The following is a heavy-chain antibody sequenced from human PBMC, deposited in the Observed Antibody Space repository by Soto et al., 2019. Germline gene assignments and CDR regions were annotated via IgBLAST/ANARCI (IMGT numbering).Heavy chain of an antibody. Sequence: EVQLLESGGGLVQPGGSLRLSCAASGFTFSSYAMSWVRQAPGKGLEWVSAISGSGGSTYYAASVKGRFTISRDNSKHTLYLQMNSLRAEDTAVYYCAKDPHYDYIWGSYRTAFDYWGQGTLVTVSS. CDR3: AKDPHYDYIWGSYRTAFDY. J-gene: IGHJ4*02. D-gene: IGHD3-16*02. V-gene: IGHV3-23*01. CDR1: GFTFSSYA. CDR2: ISGSGGST.